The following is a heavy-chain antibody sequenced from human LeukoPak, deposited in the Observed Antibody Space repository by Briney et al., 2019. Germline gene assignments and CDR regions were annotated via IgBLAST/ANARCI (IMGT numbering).Heavy chain of an antibody. CDR3: ANDYRSGSFHDF. J-gene: IGHJ4*02. CDR2: ISRRDDYT. V-gene: IGHV3-23*01. D-gene: IGHD3-10*01. CDR1: GFAFSSYA. Sequence: GGSLRLSCAASGFAFSSYAMSWVRQPPGKGLEWVSVISRRDDYTYYADSVKGRYTISRDNSKNTLYLQMNTLRAEDTAVYYCANDYRSGSFHDFWGQGTLVTVSS.